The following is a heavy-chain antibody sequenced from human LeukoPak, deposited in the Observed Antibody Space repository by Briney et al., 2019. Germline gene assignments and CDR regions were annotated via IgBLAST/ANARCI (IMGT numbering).Heavy chain of an antibody. CDR2: INSDGSST. CDR1: GFTFSSNY. CDR3: ARGGRDGKSGAFDI. V-gene: IGHV3-74*01. J-gene: IGHJ3*02. Sequence: PGGSLRLSCAASGFTFSSNYMSWVRQAPGKGLVWVSRINSDGSSTNYADSVKGRFTISRDIAKNTLYLQMNSLRAEDTAVYYCARGGRDGKSGAFDIWGQGTMVTVSS. D-gene: IGHD2-21*02.